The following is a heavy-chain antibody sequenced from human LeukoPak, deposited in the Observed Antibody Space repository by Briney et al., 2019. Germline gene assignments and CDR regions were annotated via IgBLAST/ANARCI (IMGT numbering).Heavy chain of an antibody. D-gene: IGHD3-10*01. CDR3: VYYYGSGSVEY. CDR1: GGSFSDYY. J-gene: IGHJ4*02. CDR2: FYYSGST. V-gene: IGHV4-34*01. Sequence: PSETLSLTCAVYGGSFSDYYWGWIRQPPGKGLEWIGSFYYSGSTNYNPSLKSRVTISVDTSKNQFSLKLSSVTAADTAVYYCVYYYGSGSVEYWGQGTLVTVSS.